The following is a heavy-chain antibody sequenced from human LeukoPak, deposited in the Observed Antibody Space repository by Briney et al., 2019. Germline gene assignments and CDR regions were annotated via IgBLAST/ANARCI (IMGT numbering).Heavy chain of an antibody. V-gene: IGHV4-39*07. D-gene: IGHD1-26*01. J-gene: IGHJ4*02. CDR1: GGSISSSSYY. CDR2: IYYSGST. CDR3: ASAKWELLRWDY. Sequence: SQTLSLTCTVSGGSISSSSYYWGWIRQPPGKGLEWIGSIYYSGSTYYNPSLKSRVTISVDKSKNQFSLKLSSVTAADTAVYYCASAKWELLRWDYWGQGTLVTVSS.